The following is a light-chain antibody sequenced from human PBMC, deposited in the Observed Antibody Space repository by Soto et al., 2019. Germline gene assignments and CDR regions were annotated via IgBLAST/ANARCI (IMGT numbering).Light chain of an antibody. CDR1: SNDVGGYKL. Sequence: QSALTQPASVSGSPGQSITISCTGTSNDVGGYKLVSWFQQHPGKAPKLMISEANKRPSGVSNRFSGSKSANTASLTNSGLQAEDEADYYCCSHVGGSSPQWVFGGGTKVTVL. CDR2: EAN. V-gene: IGLV2-23*01. J-gene: IGLJ3*02. CDR3: CSHVGGSSPQWV.